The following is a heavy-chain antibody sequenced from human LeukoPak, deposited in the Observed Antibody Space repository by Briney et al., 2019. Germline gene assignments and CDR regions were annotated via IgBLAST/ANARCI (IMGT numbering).Heavy chain of an antibody. V-gene: IGHV3-23*01. CDR1: GFTFSSYA. CDR3: AKDPSIAGAGRFPHFDY. CDR2: ISGSGGST. Sequence: GGSLRLSCAASGFTFSSYAMSWVSQAPGKGLEWVSAISGSGGSTYYADSVKGRFTISRDNSKNTLYLQMNSLRAEDTAVYYCAKDPSIAGAGRFPHFDYWGQGTLVTVSS. J-gene: IGHJ4*02. D-gene: IGHD6-13*01.